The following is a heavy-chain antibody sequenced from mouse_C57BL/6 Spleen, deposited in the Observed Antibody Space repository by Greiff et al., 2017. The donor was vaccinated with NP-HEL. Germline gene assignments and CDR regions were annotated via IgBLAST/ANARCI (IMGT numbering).Heavy chain of an antibody. D-gene: IGHD1-1*01. CDR3: ARDYGSSYGAWFAY. CDR1: GYAFSSSW. J-gene: IGHJ3*01. V-gene: IGHV1-82*01. CDR2: IYPGDGDT. Sequence: VQLQQSGPELVKPGASVKISCKASGYAFSSSWMNWVKQRPGKGLEWIGRIYPGDGDTNYNGKFKGKATLTADKSSSTAYMPLSSLTSEDSAVYFCARDYGSSYGAWFAYWGQGTLVTVSA.